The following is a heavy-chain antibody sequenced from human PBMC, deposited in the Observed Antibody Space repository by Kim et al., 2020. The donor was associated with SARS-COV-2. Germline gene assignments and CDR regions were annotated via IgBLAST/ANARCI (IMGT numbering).Heavy chain of an antibody. CDR1: GFTFSSYG. V-gene: IGHV3-33*01. CDR3: ARDRSGSYPDY. CDR2: IWYDGSNK. J-gene: IGHJ4*02. D-gene: IGHD1-26*01. Sequence: GGSLRLSCAASGFTFSSYGMHWVRQAPCKGLEWVAVIWYDGSNKYYADSVKGRFTISRDNSKNTLYLQMNSLRAEDTAVYYCARDRSGSYPDYWGQGTLSPSPQ.